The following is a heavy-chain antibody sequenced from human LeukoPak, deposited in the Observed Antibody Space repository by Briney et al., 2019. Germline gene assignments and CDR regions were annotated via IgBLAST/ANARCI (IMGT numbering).Heavy chain of an antibody. D-gene: IGHD2-2*01. CDR1: GGSIGTYY. CDR2: IYYSGST. CDR3: ARLCSSTSCPPYH. V-gene: IGHV4-59*08. J-gene: IGHJ5*02. Sequence: SETLSLTCSVSGGSIGTYYWSWIRQPPGKGLEWIGYIYYSGSTNYNPSLKSRVTISVDTSKNQFSLNLSSVTAADTAVYYCARLCSSTSCPPYHWGQGTLVTVSS.